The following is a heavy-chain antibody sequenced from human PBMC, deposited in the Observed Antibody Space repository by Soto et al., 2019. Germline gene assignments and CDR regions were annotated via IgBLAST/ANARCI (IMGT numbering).Heavy chain of an antibody. V-gene: IGHV3-48*02. D-gene: IGHD3-10*01. CDR2: ISSSSSTI. J-gene: IGHJ4*02. Sequence: VQLVESGGGLVQPGGSLRLSCAASGFTFTSYTMNWVRQAPGKGLEWVSYISSSSSTIYYADSVKGRFTISRDNAKNSLFLQMNSLRDEDTAVYYCARGALLWFGDLSPFDSWGQGTLVAVSS. CDR1: GFTFTSYT. CDR3: ARGALLWFGDLSPFDS.